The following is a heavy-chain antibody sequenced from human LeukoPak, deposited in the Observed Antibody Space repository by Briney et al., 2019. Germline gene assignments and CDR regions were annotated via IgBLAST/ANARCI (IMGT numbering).Heavy chain of an antibody. CDR1: GFTFSSYG. Sequence: GGSLRLSCAASGFTFSSYGMHWVRQPPGKGLEWVSLISWDGGGTYYADSMRGRFTISRDNSNNSLHLQINSLRTEDTAIYYCAKDHSQVGATYFDYWGQGTLVTVSS. J-gene: IGHJ4*02. CDR2: ISWDGGGT. D-gene: IGHD1-26*01. V-gene: IGHV3-43*01. CDR3: AKDHSQVGATYFDY.